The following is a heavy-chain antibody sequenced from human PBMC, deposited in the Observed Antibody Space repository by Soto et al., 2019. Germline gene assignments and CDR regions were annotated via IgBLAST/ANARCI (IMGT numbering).Heavy chain of an antibody. CDR1: GYTFTNFA. Sequence: ASVKVSCKASGYTFTNFASHWVRQAPGQSLEWMGWINAGNGNTKYSQNFQGRVSIARDTSASTAYMELSSLRSEDTAVYYCARGSVDFDYWGQGTLVTVSS. J-gene: IGHJ4*02. V-gene: IGHV1-3*01. D-gene: IGHD6-19*01. CDR3: ARGSVDFDY. CDR2: INAGNGNT.